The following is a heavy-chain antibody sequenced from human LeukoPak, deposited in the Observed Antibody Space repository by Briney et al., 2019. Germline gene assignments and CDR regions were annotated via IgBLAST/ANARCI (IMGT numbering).Heavy chain of an antibody. Sequence: GGPPRLSCAASGFTFSTYAMSWVRQAPGKGLEWVSTISGSGDSTFYADSVKGRFAISRDNSKDTLDLQMNSLRAEDTAVYYCVKDYGGLYYDTRNYYAPIDYWGQGTLVTVTS. CDR1: GFTFSTYA. CDR2: ISGSGDST. V-gene: IGHV3-23*01. J-gene: IGHJ4*02. CDR3: VKDYGGLYYDTRNYYAPIDY. D-gene: IGHD3-22*01.